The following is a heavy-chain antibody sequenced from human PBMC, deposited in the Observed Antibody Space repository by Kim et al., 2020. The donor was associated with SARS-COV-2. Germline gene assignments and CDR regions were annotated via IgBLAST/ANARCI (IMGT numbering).Heavy chain of an antibody. CDR1: GFTFSTYA. D-gene: IGHD3-16*01. CDR3: DGADF. V-gene: IGHV3-23*01. J-gene: IGHJ4*02. CDR2: INGGGGRT. Sequence: GGSLRLSCAASGFTFSTYAMSWARQAPGKGLQWVSTINGGGGRTHYADSVKGRFTISRDNSKNTLDLEMNSLRAGDTAIYYCDGADFWGQGTLVTVSS.